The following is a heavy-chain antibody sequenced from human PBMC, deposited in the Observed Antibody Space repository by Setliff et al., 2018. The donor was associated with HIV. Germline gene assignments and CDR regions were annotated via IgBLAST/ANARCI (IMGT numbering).Heavy chain of an antibody. J-gene: IGHJ4*02. CDR1: GFTVSSNY. CDR3: ARLRLYNSALDY. Sequence: GGSLRLSCAASGFTVSSNYMNWVRQAPGQGLEWVSTIYSDGSTYHADSVNGRFTLSRDISENALYLQIDSLRPEDTAVYYCARLRLYNSALDYWGQGTLVTVSS. D-gene: IGHD3-10*01. V-gene: IGHV3-66*02. CDR2: IYSDGST.